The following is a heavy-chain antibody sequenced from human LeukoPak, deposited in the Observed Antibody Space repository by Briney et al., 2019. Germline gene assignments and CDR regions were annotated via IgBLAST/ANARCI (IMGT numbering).Heavy chain of an antibody. V-gene: IGHV4-34*01. Sequence: SQTLSLTCAVYGASFSGYYWSWIRQPPGKGLEWIGEINHGGSTNYNPSLKSRVTISVDTSKNQFSLKLSSVTAADTAVYYCARRCTYRYYDSRSGFDPWGQGTLVTVSS. CDR1: GASFSGYY. CDR3: ARRCTYRYYDSRSGFDP. J-gene: IGHJ5*02. D-gene: IGHD3-22*01. CDR2: INHGGST.